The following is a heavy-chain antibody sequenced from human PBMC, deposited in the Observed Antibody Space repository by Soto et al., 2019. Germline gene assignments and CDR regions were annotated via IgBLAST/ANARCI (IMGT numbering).Heavy chain of an antibody. J-gene: IGHJ4*02. CDR2: IYYTGST. V-gene: IGHV4-59*01. CDR3: TRVGGYYGDYQNFDY. Sequence: PSETLSLTCSVSGSSISPFYWSWIRQPPGKGLEWIGYIYYTGSTKYNPSLKSRVTLSLGTSRNQLSLKLSSVTAADTAVYYCTRVGGYYGDYQNFDYWGPGTLVTVSS. D-gene: IGHD4-17*01. CDR1: GSSISPFY.